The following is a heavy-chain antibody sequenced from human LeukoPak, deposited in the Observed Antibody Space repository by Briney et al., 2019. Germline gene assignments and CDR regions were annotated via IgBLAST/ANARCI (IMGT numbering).Heavy chain of an antibody. CDR2: MNWNGGST. V-gene: IGHV3-20*04. J-gene: IGHJ4*02. D-gene: IGHD1-26*01. Sequence: GGSLRLSCAASGFIFDDYGMSWVRHAPGKGLEWVSGMNWNGGSTGYADSVKGRFTISRDNAKNSLYLQMHSLRAEDTALYYCARLARSGSYEELDYWGQGTLDTVSS. CDR3: ARLARSGSYEELDY. CDR1: GFIFDDYG.